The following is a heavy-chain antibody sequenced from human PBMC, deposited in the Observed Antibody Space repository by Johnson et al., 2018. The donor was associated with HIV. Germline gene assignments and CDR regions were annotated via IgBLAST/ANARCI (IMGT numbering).Heavy chain of an antibody. D-gene: IGHD4-23*01. CDR1: GFTFSSYG. CDR3: ARERGYFGNPAFDI. J-gene: IGHJ3*02. V-gene: IGHV3-30*02. CDR2: IRYDGTNK. Sequence: QVQLVESGGGVVQPGRSLRLSCAASGFTFSSYGIHWVRQAPGKGLEWVAFIRYDGTNKYYADSVKGRLTISRDNSKNTLYLQMNSLRAEDTAVYYCARERGYFGNPAFDIWGQGTMVTVSS.